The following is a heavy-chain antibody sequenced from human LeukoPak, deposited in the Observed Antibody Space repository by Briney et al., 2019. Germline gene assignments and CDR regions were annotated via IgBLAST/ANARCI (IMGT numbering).Heavy chain of an antibody. J-gene: IGHJ6*02. CDR1: GFTFSSYA. CDR2: ISYDGSNK. V-gene: IGHV3-30-3*01. D-gene: IGHD3-22*01. Sequence: HTGRSLRLSCAASGFTFSSYAMHWVRQAPGKGLEWVAVISYDGSNKYYADSVKGRFTISRDNSKNTLYLQMNSLRAEDTAVYYCAKDRPPAGGYYYVPYYYYGMDVWGQGTTVTVSS. CDR3: AKDRPPAGGYYYVPYYYYGMDV.